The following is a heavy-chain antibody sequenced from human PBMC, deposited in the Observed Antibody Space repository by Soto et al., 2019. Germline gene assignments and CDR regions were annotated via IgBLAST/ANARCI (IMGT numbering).Heavy chain of an antibody. J-gene: IGHJ5*02. Sequence: ASVKVSCKASGHSLNKYDINWVRQAPGQGLEWMGWVNPNSGETGFAQKFQGRITMTRNTSINTVYMELRSLRSDDTAVYFCSDNGGPWGQGTLVTVS. V-gene: IGHV1-8*01. CDR2: VNPNSGET. CDR1: GHSLNKYD. CDR3: SDNGGP. D-gene: IGHD2-8*01.